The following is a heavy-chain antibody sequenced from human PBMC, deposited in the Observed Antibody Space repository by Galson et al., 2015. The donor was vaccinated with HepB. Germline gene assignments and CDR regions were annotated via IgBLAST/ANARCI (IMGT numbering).Heavy chain of an antibody. V-gene: IGHV3-33*01. CDR1: GFSFNRYG. J-gene: IGHJ4*02. CDR3: ARDRERDGYNAGFDY. Sequence: SLRLSCAASGFSFNRYGMHWVRQAPGKRLEWVAAIWYDGRNKYDADSVKGRFTISRDNSDDTLYLQMNSLRAEDTAVYYCARDRERDGYNAGFDYWGQGTLVTVSS. CDR2: IWYDGRNK. D-gene: IGHD5-24*01.